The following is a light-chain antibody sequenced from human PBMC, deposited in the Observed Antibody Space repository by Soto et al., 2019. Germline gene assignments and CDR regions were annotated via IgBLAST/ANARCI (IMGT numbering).Light chain of an antibody. Sequence: IVVTQNPGTLSLSPGERATLSCRASQSVSSSYLAWYQQKPGQAPRLLIYGASSRATGIPDRFSGSGSGTDFTLTISRLEPEDFAVYYCQQYGSSPPITFGQGTLLEVK. CDR3: QQYGSSPPIT. CDR2: GAS. CDR1: QSVSSSY. V-gene: IGKV3-20*01. J-gene: IGKJ5*01.